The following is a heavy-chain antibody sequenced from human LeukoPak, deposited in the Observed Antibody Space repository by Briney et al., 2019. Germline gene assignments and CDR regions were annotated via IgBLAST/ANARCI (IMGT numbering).Heavy chain of an antibody. CDR1: GFTFSSYA. V-gene: IGHV3-23*01. CDR2: ISGSGGST. CDR3: AKLSSDFYIVWFGDQRGYFDY. D-gene: IGHD3-10*01. Sequence: GGSLRLSCAASGFTFSSYAMSWVRQAPGKGLEWVSAISGSGGSTYYADSVKGRFTISRDNSKNTLYLQMNSLRAEDTAVYYCAKLSSDFYIVWFGDQRGYFDYWGQGTLVTVSS. J-gene: IGHJ4*02.